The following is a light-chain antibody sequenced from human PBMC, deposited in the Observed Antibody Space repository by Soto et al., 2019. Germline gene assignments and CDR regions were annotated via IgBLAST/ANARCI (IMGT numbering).Light chain of an antibody. CDR1: TSFVGRYNF. J-gene: IGLJ1*01. V-gene: IGLV2-23*01. Sequence: QSALTQPASVSGSPGQSITISCTGTTSFVGRYNFVSWYQQHPGKAPQVRIYEDTKRPSGVSNRFSGSTSGSSASLTISGLQAEDEADYYCCSYVGASTYVFGTGTKLTVL. CDR2: EDT. CDR3: CSYVGASTYV.